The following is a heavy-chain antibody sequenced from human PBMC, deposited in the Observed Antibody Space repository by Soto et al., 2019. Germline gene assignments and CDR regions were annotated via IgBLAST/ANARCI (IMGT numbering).Heavy chain of an antibody. CDR2: VFYNGET. D-gene: IGHD3-22*01. V-gene: IGHV4-39*01. J-gene: IGHJ5*02. Sequence: PSETLSLTCTVSGGSITSSGYYWAWIRQPPGKGLEWIGSVFYNGETDYNPSLKSRVTISVDTSKNQFSLKLSSVTAADTAVYYCARHQIYYYDSSGTNWFDPWGQGTLVTVSS. CDR1: GGSITSSGYY. CDR3: ARHQIYYYDSSGTNWFDP.